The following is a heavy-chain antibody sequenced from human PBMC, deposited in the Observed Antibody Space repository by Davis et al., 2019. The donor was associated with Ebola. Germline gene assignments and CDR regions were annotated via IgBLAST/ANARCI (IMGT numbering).Heavy chain of an antibody. CDR2: IYPDDSDT. D-gene: IGHD4-17*01. CDR3: ARRGDFGFFFDY. J-gene: IGHJ4*02. CDR1: GYTFTTHW. V-gene: IGHV5-51*01. Sequence: GESLKISCKGSGYTFTTHWIIWVRQMPGKGLELMGIIYPDDSDTRYSPSFQGQVTISADKSVSTAYLQWSSLKASDTAMYFCARRGDFGFFFDYWGQGTPITVSS.